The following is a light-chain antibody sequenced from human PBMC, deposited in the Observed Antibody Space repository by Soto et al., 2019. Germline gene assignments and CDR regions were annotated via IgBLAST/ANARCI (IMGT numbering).Light chain of an antibody. J-gene: IGKJ5*01. Sequence: EIVLTQSPGTLSLSPGERATLSCRASQSVSSSYLAWYQQKPGQAPRLLIYGASSRATGIPDRFSGSGSGTDFTLTISRLEPEDFAVYYCPQYGSSPITFGLGTRLEIK. CDR3: PQYGSSPIT. V-gene: IGKV3-20*01. CDR1: QSVSSSY. CDR2: GAS.